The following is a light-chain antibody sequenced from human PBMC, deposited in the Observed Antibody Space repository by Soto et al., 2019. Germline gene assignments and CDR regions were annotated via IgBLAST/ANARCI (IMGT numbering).Light chain of an antibody. Sequence: EIVLTQSPGTLSLSPGERATLSCRASQSVSSSYLAWYQQKPGQAPRLLIYGASSRATGIPDRFSGSGSGTIFTLTISRLEPEDFAVYXCQRYGRSPPITFGQGTRLEIK. CDR2: GAS. J-gene: IGKJ5*01. CDR1: QSVSSSY. V-gene: IGKV3-20*01. CDR3: QRYGRSPPIT.